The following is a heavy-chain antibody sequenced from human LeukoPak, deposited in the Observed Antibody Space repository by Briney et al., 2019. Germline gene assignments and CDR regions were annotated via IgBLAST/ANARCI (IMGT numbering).Heavy chain of an antibody. CDR3: ARDHSLQRVDQYYYYYMDV. Sequence: ASVTVSCKASGYTFTSYYMHWVRQAPGQGLEWMGIINPSGGSTSYAQKFQGRVTMTRDMSTSTVYMELSSLRSEDTAVYYCARDHSLQRVDQYYYYYMDVWGKGTTVTVSS. V-gene: IGHV1-46*01. CDR2: INPSGGST. D-gene: IGHD5-12*01. J-gene: IGHJ6*03. CDR1: GYTFTSYY.